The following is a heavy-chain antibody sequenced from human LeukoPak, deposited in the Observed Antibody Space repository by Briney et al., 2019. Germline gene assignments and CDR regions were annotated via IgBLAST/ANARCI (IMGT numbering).Heavy chain of an antibody. Sequence: GGSLRLSCAASGFTFSSYSMNWVRQAPGKGLEWVSSISSSSSYIYYADSVKGRFTISRDNAKNSLYLQMNSLRAEDTAVYYCANNRPRGGRTDYFDYWGQGTLVTVSS. D-gene: IGHD1-14*01. CDR1: GFTFSSYS. CDR2: ISSSSSYI. V-gene: IGHV3-21*01. J-gene: IGHJ4*02. CDR3: ANNRPRGGRTDYFDY.